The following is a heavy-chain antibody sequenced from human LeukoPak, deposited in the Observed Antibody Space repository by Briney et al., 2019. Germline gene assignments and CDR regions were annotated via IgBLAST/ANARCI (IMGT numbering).Heavy chain of an antibody. J-gene: IGHJ5*02. CDR3: ARAPTRHCSGGSCYSGGGWFDP. V-gene: IGHV4-34*01. CDR2: INHSGST. Sequence: PSETLSLTCAVYGGSFSGYYWSWIRQPPGKGLEWIGEINHSGSTNYNPSLKSRVIISVDTSKNQFSLKLSSVTAADTAVYYCARAPTRHCSGGSCYSGGGWFDPWGQGTLVTVSS. CDR1: GGSFSGYY. D-gene: IGHD2-15*01.